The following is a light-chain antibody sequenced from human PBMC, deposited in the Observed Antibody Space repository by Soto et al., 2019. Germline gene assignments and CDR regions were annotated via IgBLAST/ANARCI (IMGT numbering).Light chain of an antibody. V-gene: IGKV1-39*01. CDR3: QQRYTTAAIT. Sequence: DIQMTQSPSSLSASVGDRVTITCRASQSISRNLNWYQHKPGKAPKLLIYAASSLQNGVPSRFSGGGSGTEFTLSISSLQPEDFGTYYCQQRYTTAAITCGRGTRLEIK. CDR2: AAS. CDR1: QSISRN. J-gene: IGKJ5*01.